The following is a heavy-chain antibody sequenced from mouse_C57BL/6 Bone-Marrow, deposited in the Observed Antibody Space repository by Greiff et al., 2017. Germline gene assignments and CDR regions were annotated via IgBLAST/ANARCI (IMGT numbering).Heavy chain of an antibody. D-gene: IGHD1-1*01. V-gene: IGHV1-5*01. CDR3: TREGDGSLGYWYFDV. CDR2: IYPGNSDT. J-gene: IGHJ1*03. Sequence: VQLQQSGTVLARPGASVKMSCKTSGYTFTSYWMHWVKQRPGQGLEWIGAIYPGNSDTSYNQKFKGKAKLTAVTSASTAYMELSSLTNEDSAVYDCTREGDGSLGYWYFDVWGTGTTVTVSS. CDR1: GYTFTSYW.